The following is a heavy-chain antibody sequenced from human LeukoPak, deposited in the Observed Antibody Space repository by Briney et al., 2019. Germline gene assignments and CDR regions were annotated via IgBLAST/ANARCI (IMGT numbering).Heavy chain of an antibody. CDR1: GYTFTSYY. D-gene: IGHD4-23*01. J-gene: IGHJ6*02. CDR2: INPSGGST. CDR3: ATPRGDYYYGMDV. Sequence: GASVKVSCKASGYTFTSYYMHWVRQAPGQGLEWMGIINPSGGSTSYAQKFQGRVTMTRDTSTSTVYMELSSLRSEDTAVYYCATPRGDYYYGMDVWGLGTTVTVSS. V-gene: IGHV1-46*01.